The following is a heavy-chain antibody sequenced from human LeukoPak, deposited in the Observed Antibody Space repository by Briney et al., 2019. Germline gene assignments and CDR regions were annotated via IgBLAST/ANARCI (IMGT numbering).Heavy chain of an antibody. Sequence: GGSLRLSCAASGFIFSSYEMNWVRQAPGKGLEWVSYISSSGSTIYYADSVKGRFTISRDNAKNTLYLQMNSLRAEDTAVYYCARELYGEVAWGQGTLVTVSS. CDR2: ISSSGSTI. V-gene: IGHV3-48*03. D-gene: IGHD4-17*01. CDR3: ARELYGEVA. CDR1: GFIFSSYE. J-gene: IGHJ5*02.